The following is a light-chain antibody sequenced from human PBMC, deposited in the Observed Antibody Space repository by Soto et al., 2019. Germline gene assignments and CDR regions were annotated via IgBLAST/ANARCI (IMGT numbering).Light chain of an antibody. CDR1: QXXSXY. J-gene: IGKJ5*01. CDR2: DAS. V-gene: IGKV3-11*01. CDR3: QQRSNWPPIT. Sequence: EIVLTQSPATLSXXXXXXXTLSCRASQXXSXYLAWYQQKPGQAPRLLIYDASNRATGIPARFSGSGSGTDFTLTISSLEPEDFAVYYCQQRSNWPPITFGQGTRLEIK.